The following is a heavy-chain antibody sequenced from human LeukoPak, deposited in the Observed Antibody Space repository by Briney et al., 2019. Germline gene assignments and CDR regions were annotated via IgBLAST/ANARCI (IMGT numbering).Heavy chain of an antibody. CDR2: ISWHSGSI. CDR3: AKDLWTGIPPRTYNGMDV. Sequence: GRSLRLSCAASGFTFDDYAMHWVRQAPGKGLEWVSGISWHSGSIGYADSVKGRFTISRDNAKKSLYLQMNSLRAEDTALYYCAKDLWTGIPPRTYNGMDVWGQGTTVTVSS. V-gene: IGHV3-9*01. D-gene: IGHD3/OR15-3a*01. CDR1: GFTFDDYA. J-gene: IGHJ6*02.